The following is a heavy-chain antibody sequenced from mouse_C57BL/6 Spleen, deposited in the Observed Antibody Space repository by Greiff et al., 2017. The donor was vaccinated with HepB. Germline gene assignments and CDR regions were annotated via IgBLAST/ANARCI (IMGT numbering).Heavy chain of an antibody. Sequence: EVKLVESGGGLVKPGGSLKLSCAASGFTFSSYAMSWVRQTPEKRLEWVATISDGGSYTYYPDNVKGQFTISRDNAKNNLYLQMSHLKSEDTAMYYVARGKDSSGYGEFAYWGQGTLVTVAA. D-gene: IGHD3-2*02. J-gene: IGHJ3*01. CDR2: ISDGGSYT. CDR1: GFTFSSYA. V-gene: IGHV5-4*03. CDR3: ARGKDSSGYGEFAY.